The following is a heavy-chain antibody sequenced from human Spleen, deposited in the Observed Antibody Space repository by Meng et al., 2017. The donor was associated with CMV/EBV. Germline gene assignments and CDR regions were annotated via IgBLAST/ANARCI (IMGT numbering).Heavy chain of an antibody. CDR2: MSGSGATT. D-gene: IGHD2-2*01. V-gene: IGHV3-23*01. CDR1: GFTLSSYG. Sequence: GGSLRLTCAASGFTLSSYGMHWVRQAPGKGLEWVSGMSGSGATTYYSDSVKGRFTISRDNSKNTLFLQMHSLRDDDTAVYFCAKLGDLVVPAASLDYWGQGTLVTVSS. CDR3: AKLGDLVVPAASLDY. J-gene: IGHJ4*02.